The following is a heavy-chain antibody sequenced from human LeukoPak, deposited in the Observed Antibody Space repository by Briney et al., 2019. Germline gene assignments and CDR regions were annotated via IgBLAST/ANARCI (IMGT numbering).Heavy chain of an antibody. Sequence: ASVKVSCKVSGYTLTELSMHWVRQAPGKGLEWMGGFDPEDGETIYAQKFQGRVTMTEDTSTDTAYMELSSLRSEDTAVYYWATDWGGEGITMVRGVTFRMAFDIWGQGTMVTVSS. J-gene: IGHJ3*02. CDR1: GYTLTELS. D-gene: IGHD3-10*01. CDR2: FDPEDGET. V-gene: IGHV1-24*01. CDR3: ATDWGGEGITMVRGVTFRMAFDI.